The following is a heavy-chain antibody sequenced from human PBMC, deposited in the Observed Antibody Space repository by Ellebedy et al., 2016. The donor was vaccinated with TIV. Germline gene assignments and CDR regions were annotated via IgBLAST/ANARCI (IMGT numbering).Heavy chain of an antibody. CDR3: ARGMRVMSYYYGMDV. Sequence: GESLKISCAASGFTFSNYWMNWVRQAPGKGLEWVANIKEDGSEKYYVDSVKGRFTISRDNAKNSLYLQMNSLRAEDTAVYHCARGMRVMSYYYGMDVWGQGTTVTASS. CDR2: IKEDGSEK. D-gene: IGHD3-16*01. CDR1: GFTFSNYW. J-gene: IGHJ6*02. V-gene: IGHV3-7*04.